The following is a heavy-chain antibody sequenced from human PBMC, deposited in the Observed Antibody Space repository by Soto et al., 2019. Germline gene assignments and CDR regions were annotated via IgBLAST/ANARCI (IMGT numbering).Heavy chain of an antibody. Sequence: LVQSGAEVKXPGSSVKVSCKASGGTFSSYAISWVRQAPGQGLEXMGGIIPIFGTANYAQKFQGRVTITADESTSTAYMELSSLRSEDTAVYYCASLLELGYHHYIPDPWGQGTLVTVSS. CDR3: ASLLELGYHHYIPDP. CDR2: IIPIFGTA. J-gene: IGHJ5*02. CDR1: GGTFSSYA. V-gene: IGHV1-69*01. D-gene: IGHD1-7*01.